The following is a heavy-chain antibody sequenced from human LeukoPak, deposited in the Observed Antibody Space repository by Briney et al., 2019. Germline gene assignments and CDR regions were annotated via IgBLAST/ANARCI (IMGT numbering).Heavy chain of an antibody. V-gene: IGHV3-53*01. CDR2: IGAGGST. CDR3: ATGGRSGVAFES. D-gene: IGHD2-15*01. CDR1: GVIDSSNY. Sequence: GGSLRLSCTASGVIDSSNYMSWARHAPGKGLEWVSLIGAGGSTVYADSVMGTSTIYRDKSTNTLYLLMNSLRAEDTAVYYCATGGRSGVAFESWGQGTLVTVSS. J-gene: IGHJ4*02.